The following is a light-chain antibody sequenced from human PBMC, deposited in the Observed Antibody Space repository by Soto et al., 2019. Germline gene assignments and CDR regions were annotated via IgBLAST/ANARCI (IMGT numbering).Light chain of an antibody. CDR2: EVN. Sequence: QSVLTQPPSASGSPGRSVAISCTGTSSDVGGYNYVSWYQQHPGKAPKLMIYEVNKRPSWVPDRFSGSKSGNTASLPVSGLQAEDEADYYCSSYAGSSNVFGTGTKVTVL. CDR1: SSDVGGYNY. J-gene: IGLJ1*01. V-gene: IGLV2-8*01. CDR3: SSYAGSSNV.